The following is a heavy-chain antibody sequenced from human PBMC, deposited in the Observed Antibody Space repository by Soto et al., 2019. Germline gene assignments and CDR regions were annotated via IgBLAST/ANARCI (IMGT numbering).Heavy chain of an antibody. CDR3: ARDPVGLRAFGY. CDR2: IYYSGST. CDR1: GGSISSGDYY. J-gene: IGHJ4*02. Sequence: SETLSLTCTVSGGSISSGDYYWSWIRQPPGKGLEWIGYIYYSGSTYYNPSLKSRVTISVDTSKNQFSLKLSSVTAADTAVYYCARDPVGLRAFGYWGQGTLVSVSS. D-gene: IGHD6-25*01. V-gene: IGHV4-30-4*01.